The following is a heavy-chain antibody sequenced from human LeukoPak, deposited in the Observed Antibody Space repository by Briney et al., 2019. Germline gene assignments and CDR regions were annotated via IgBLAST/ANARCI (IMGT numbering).Heavy chain of an antibody. CDR3: ATEINYYDSSGSYYFDY. CDR2: FDPEDGET. Sequence: ASVKVSCKVSGYTLTELSMHWVRQAPGKGLEWMGGFDPEDGETIYAQKFQGRVTMTEDTSTDTAYMELGSLRSEDTAVYYCATEINYYDSSGSYYFDYWGQGTLVTVSS. V-gene: IGHV1-24*01. D-gene: IGHD3-22*01. J-gene: IGHJ4*02. CDR1: GYTLTELS.